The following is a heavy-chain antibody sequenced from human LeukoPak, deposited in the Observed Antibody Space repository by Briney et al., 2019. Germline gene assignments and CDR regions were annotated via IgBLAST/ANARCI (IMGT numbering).Heavy chain of an antibody. J-gene: IGHJ6*02. D-gene: IGHD2-2*01. CDR2: ISSSSSTI. CDR3: ARDHSVVPVSYGMDV. V-gene: IGHV3-48*01. Sequence: GGSLRLSCAASGFTFSSYSMNWVRQAPGKGLEWVSYISSSSSTIYYADSVKGRFTISRDNAKNSLYLQMNSLRAEDTAVYYCARDHSVVPVSYGMDVWGQGTTVTVSS. CDR1: GFTFSSYS.